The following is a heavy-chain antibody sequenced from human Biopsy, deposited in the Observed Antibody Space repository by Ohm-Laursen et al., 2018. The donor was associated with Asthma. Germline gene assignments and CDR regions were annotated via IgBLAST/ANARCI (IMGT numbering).Heavy chain of an antibody. J-gene: IGHJ4*02. Sequence: SDTLSLTCTVSYGSITSGGYYWTWIRQHPGKGLEWIGYISYSGSTNYNPSLKSRVTISVDTSKNQFSLKLSSVTAADTAVYYCARAQDYYDSRGYYRSFDYWGQGTLVTVSS. D-gene: IGHD3-22*01. V-gene: IGHV4-61*08. CDR3: ARAQDYYDSRGYYRSFDY. CDR1: YGSITSGGYY. CDR2: ISYSGST.